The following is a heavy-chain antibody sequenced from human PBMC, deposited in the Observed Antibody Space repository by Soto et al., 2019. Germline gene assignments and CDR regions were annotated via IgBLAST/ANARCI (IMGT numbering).Heavy chain of an antibody. Sequence: QVQLVQSGAEVKKPGASVKVSCKASGYTFTSYGISWVRQAPGQGLEWMGWISAYNGNTKYAQKLQGRVTMTTATSTSTAYMELRSLRSDDTAVYYCARSSSSAYFYYGMDVWGQGTTVTVSS. J-gene: IGHJ6*02. CDR1: GYTFTSYG. V-gene: IGHV1-18*01. CDR2: ISAYNGNT. D-gene: IGHD6-6*01. CDR3: ARSSSSAYFYYGMDV.